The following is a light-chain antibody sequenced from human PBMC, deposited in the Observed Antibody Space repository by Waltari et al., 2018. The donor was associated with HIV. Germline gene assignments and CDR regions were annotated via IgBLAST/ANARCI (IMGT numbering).Light chain of an antibody. CDR1: RSYVATYNL. Sequence: QSALTQPASVSGSPAQSITISCTGTRSYVATYNLVSCYQQHPGKAPKFIIYEGSKRPSGVSNLFSGSKSGNTASLTISGLQSEDEADYYCCSYAGSSTLIFGGGTKLTVL. CDR2: EGS. CDR3: CSYAGSSTLI. J-gene: IGLJ2*01. V-gene: IGLV2-23*01.